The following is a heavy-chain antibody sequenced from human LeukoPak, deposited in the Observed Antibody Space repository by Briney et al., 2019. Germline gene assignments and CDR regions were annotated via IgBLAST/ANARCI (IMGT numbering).Heavy chain of an antibody. V-gene: IGHV3-9*01. CDR2: ISWNSGSI. Sequence: GGSLRLSCAASGFTFDDYAMHWVRQAPGKGLEWVSGISWNSGSIGYADSVKGRFTISRDNAKNSLYLQMNSLRAEDTALYYCAKSRDGYSYELTYFDYWGQGTLVTVSS. CDR1: GFTFDDYA. D-gene: IGHD5-24*01. CDR3: AKSRDGYSYELTYFDY. J-gene: IGHJ4*02.